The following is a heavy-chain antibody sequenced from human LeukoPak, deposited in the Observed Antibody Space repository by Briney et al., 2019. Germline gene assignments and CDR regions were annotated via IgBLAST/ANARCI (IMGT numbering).Heavy chain of an antibody. CDR3: ARDAQWLVPEGYYYYMDL. CDR1: GFTFSRYN. CDR2: ISSSSSYI. J-gene: IGHJ6*03. D-gene: IGHD6-19*01. Sequence: GGPLRLSCAGSGFTFSRYNMNWVRQAPGKGLERVSSISSSSSYIYYADSVKGRFTISRDNTQNSLFLQMNSLRAEDTAVYYCARDAQWLVPEGYYYYMDLWGKGTTVTVSS. V-gene: IGHV3-21*01.